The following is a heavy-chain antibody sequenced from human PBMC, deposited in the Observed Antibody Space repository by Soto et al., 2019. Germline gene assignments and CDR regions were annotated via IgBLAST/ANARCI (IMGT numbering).Heavy chain of an antibody. D-gene: IGHD3-22*01. CDR2: IYSGGTT. V-gene: IGHV3-66*01. Sequence: EVQLVESGGDLVQPGGSLRLSCAASGFTVSSNYMSWVRQAPGKGLEWVSVIYSGGTTYYADSVKGRFTISRDNSKNTLYLQMNSLRAADTAVYYCARNGDSSDYRGWFDPWGQGTLVTVSS. CDR1: GFTVSSNY. CDR3: ARNGDSSDYRGWFDP. J-gene: IGHJ5*02.